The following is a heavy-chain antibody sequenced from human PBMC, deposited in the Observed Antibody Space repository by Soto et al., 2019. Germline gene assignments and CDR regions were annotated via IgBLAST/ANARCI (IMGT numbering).Heavy chain of an antibody. CDR3: AKDTVGTDIVQEEGYYFYYGMDV. V-gene: IGHV3-30*18. J-gene: IGHJ6*02. CDR1: GFTFTTYA. CDR2: ISYDRNSK. Sequence: QVQMVESGGGVVQPGRSLRLSCAASGFTFTTYAMQWVRQAPGKGLEWVAAISYDRNSKYYADCVKGRFTLSRDNSKNTLYLQMIRQRPEDSAVYYCAKDTVGTDIVQEEGYYFYYGMDVWGQGTTVTVSS. D-gene: IGHD3-16*02.